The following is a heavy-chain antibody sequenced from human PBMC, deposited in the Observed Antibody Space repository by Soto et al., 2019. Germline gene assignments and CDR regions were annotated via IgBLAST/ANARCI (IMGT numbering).Heavy chain of an antibody. CDR3: ARDGIHSIGLHLLGYFGP. J-gene: IGHJ5*02. D-gene: IGHD6-19*01. V-gene: IGHV4-4*07. CDR2: LSTSGST. CDR1: GGSISNYY. Sequence: PSETLSLTCSVSGGSISNYYWSWIRQPAGRGLEWIGRLSTSGSTTYNPSLKSRVTMSVDKSKNQFSLKLTSVTAADTAVYFCARDGIHSIGLHLLGYFGPWGLGTLVTVSS.